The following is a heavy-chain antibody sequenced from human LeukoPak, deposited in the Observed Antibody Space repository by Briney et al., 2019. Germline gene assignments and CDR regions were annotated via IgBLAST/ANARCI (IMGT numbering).Heavy chain of an antibody. CDR3: ARANDYIDY. CDR2: ISYDGSNK. J-gene: IGHJ4*02. CDR1: GFTFRSYA. V-gene: IGHV3-30-3*01. Sequence: PGGSLRLSCAASGFTFRSYAMHWVRQAPGKGLEWVALISYDGSNKYYTDSVEGRFTISRDNAENSLYLQMSSLRVEDTAVYYCARANDYIDYWGQGVLVAVSS.